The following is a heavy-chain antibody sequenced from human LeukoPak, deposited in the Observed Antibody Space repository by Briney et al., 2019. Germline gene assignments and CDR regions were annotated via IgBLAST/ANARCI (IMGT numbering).Heavy chain of an antibody. CDR1: GFTFSSYA. D-gene: IGHD5-12*01. CDR2: ISYDGSNK. J-gene: IGHJ4*02. V-gene: IGHV3-30*04. CDR3: ARDRATIVDY. Sequence: GRSLRLSCAASGFTFSSYAMHWVRQAPGKGREWVAVISYDGSNKYYADSVKGRFTISRDNSKNTLYLQMNSLRAEDTAVYYCARDRATIVDYWGQGTLVTVSS.